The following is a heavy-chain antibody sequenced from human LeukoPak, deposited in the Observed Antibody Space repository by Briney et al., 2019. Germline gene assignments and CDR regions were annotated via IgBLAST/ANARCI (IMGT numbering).Heavy chain of an antibody. V-gene: IGHV5-51*01. Sequence: GESLKISCKGSECSFNTYWIGWVRQMPEKGLEWMGIIYGGDSDTRYSPSVQGQVTISADKSISTAYVQWSSLRASDTAMYYCARRVGGTTSRAFDIWGQGTMVSVSS. D-gene: IGHD1-26*01. CDR3: ARRVGGTTSRAFDI. CDR1: ECSFNTYW. CDR2: IYGGDSDT. J-gene: IGHJ3*02.